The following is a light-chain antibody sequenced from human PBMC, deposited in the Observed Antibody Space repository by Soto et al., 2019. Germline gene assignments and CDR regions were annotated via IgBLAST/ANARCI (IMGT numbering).Light chain of an antibody. V-gene: IGKV1-5*03. J-gene: IGKJ1*01. Sequence: DIQITQSPSPLSASAGDRPPITCRASQSISGRLAWYQQKQGKXPNXXIYKASSLQSGVPSRFSGSGSGTDFTITISSLQPDDCETYDCQQYNNFPWTFGQGTKVDIK. CDR1: QSISGR. CDR2: KAS. CDR3: QQYNNFPWT.